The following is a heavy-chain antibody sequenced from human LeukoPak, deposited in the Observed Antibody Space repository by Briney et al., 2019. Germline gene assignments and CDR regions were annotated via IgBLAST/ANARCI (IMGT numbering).Heavy chain of an antibody. D-gene: IGHD3-16*01. V-gene: IGHV4-59*12. J-gene: IGHJ4*02. CDR1: GASITSYY. CDR3: ARDNPFKYDYVN. Sequence: SETLSLTCTVSGASITSYYWTWIRQPPEKGLEWIGFLSYSGSTNYSPSLKSRVTISADTSKNQFSLKLSSVTAADTAVYYCARDNPFKYDYVNWGQGTLVTVSS. CDR2: LSYSGST.